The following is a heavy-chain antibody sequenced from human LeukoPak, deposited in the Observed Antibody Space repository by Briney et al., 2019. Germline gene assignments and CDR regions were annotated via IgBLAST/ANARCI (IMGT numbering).Heavy chain of an antibody. V-gene: IGHV3-74*01. CDR3: APEGGSSYDY. CDR1: GFPLSTYG. Sequence: GGSLRLSCAASGFPLSTYGMQWVPQARGKGLVWVSRINSDGSTADYADAVKGRFTISRDNAKNTLYLEMNSLRAEDTALYYCAPEGGSSYDYWGQGTLVTVSS. CDR2: INSDGSTA. J-gene: IGHJ4*02. D-gene: IGHD5-18*01.